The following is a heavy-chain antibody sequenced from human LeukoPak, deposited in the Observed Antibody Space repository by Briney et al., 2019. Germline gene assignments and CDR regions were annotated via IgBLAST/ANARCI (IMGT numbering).Heavy chain of an antibody. D-gene: IGHD5-24*01. CDR3: AKSRDGFNLLDL. V-gene: IGHV3-23*01. CDR1: GFTFSSYV. CDR2: IRDDGVGT. J-gene: IGHJ5*02. Sequence: SGGSLRLSCAASGFTFSSYVMSRVRQAPGKGLEWVSGIRDDGVGTYNAGSVKGRFTISRDNSKNTLYLEMNSLRVEDTALYYCAKSRDGFNLLDLWGQGTLVTVSS.